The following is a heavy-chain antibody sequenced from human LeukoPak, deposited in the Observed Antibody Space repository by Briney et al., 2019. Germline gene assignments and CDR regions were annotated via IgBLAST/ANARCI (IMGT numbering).Heavy chain of an antibody. CDR3: ARDRGTWNDDGFDY. V-gene: IGHV4-61*02. J-gene: IGHJ4*02. Sequence: KPSETLSLTCTVSRGSISSGNYYWSWIRQPAGKGLEWIGRFHTRGSTNYNPSLKSRVTMSVDTSKNQFSLKLSSVTAADTAVYYCARDRGTWNDDGFDYWGRGTLVTVSS. CDR1: RGSISSGNYY. CDR2: FHTRGST. D-gene: IGHD1-1*01.